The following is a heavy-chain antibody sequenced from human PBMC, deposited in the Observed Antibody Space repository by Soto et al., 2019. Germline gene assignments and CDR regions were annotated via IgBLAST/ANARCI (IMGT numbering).Heavy chain of an antibody. D-gene: IGHD6-13*01. CDR1: GXTFSNYW. CDR2: IGYEGSNT. Sequence: GSLRLSCAASGXTFSNYWMHWVRRAPGRGLEGVAVIGYEGSNTYFADSVEGRFTISKDNSRNTLCLQMNSLRAEDTAVYYCARDIGDHTSRWTDAFDIWGQGTMGTVSS. CDR3: ARDIGDHTSRWTDAFDI. V-gene: IGHV3-33*01. J-gene: IGHJ3*02.